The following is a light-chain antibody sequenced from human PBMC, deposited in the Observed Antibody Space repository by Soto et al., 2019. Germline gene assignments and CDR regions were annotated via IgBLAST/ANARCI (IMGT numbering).Light chain of an antibody. CDR2: DAS. Sequence: DIQMTQSPCSLSASVGDRVSITCRASQSISSYLNWYQQKPGKAPKLLIYDASNLETGVPSRFSGSGSGTDFTFTISSLQPEDIATYYCQQYDNLAITFGQGTRLEIK. V-gene: IGKV1-33*01. J-gene: IGKJ5*01. CDR3: QQYDNLAIT. CDR1: QSISSY.